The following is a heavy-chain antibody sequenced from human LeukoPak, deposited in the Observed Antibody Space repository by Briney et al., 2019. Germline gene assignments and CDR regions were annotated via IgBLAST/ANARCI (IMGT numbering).Heavy chain of an antibody. D-gene: IGHD3-22*01. CDR1: GFTFSSYA. V-gene: IGHV3-30-3*01. CDR2: ISYDGSNK. CDR3: ARRYYYLIDY. Sequence: GRSLRLSCAASGFTFSSYAMHWVRQAPGKGLEWEAVISYDGSNKYYADSVKGRFTISRDNSKNTLYLQMNSLRAEDTAVYYCARRYYYLIDYWGQGTLVTVSS. J-gene: IGHJ4*02.